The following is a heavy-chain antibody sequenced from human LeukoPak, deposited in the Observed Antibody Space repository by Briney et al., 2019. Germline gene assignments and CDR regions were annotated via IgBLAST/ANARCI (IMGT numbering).Heavy chain of an antibody. CDR3: ARQKLGYYYYYYGMDV. J-gene: IGHJ6*02. Sequence: PSETLSLTCTVSGGSISGSSYYWSWIRQPPGKGLEWIGYIYYSGSTNYNPSLKSRVTISVDTSKNQFSLKLSSVTAADTAVYYCARQKLGYYYYYYGMDVWGQGTTVTVSS. V-gene: IGHV4-61*01. D-gene: IGHD7-27*01. CDR1: GGSISGSSYY. CDR2: IYYSGST.